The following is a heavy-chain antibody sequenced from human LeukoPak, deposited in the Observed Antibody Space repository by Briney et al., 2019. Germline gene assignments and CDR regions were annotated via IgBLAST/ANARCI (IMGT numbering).Heavy chain of an antibody. CDR3: ARAAGWLDP. V-gene: IGHV3-11*01. D-gene: IGHD6-13*01. CDR1: GFIFSDYY. J-gene: IGHJ5*02. CDR2: ISNNGRTI. Sequence: PGGSLRLSCAASGFIFSDYYMSWIRQAPGKGLEWVSYISNNGRTIYYADSVKGRFIISRDNTKKSLYLQMNSLRVEDTAVYYCARAAGWLDPWGRGTLVTVPS.